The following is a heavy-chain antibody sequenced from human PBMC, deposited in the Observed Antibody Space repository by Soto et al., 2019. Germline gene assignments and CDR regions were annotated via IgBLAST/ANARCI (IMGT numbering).Heavy chain of an antibody. Sequence: SVKVSCKASGGTFSSYAISWVRQAPGQGLEWMGGIIPIFGTANYAQKFQGRVTITADESTSTAYMELSSLRSEDTAVYYCARDDYRTSSDYYYGMDVWGQGTTVTVSS. CDR3: ARDDYRTSSDYYYGMDV. V-gene: IGHV1-69*13. D-gene: IGHD4-17*01. CDR1: GGTFSSYA. CDR2: IIPIFGTA. J-gene: IGHJ6*02.